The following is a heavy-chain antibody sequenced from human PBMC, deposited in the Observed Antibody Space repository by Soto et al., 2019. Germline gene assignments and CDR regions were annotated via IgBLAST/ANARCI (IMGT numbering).Heavy chain of an antibody. V-gene: IGHV4-59*01. CDR1: GGSISSYY. J-gene: IGHJ6*03. D-gene: IGHD3-3*01. Sequence: PSETLSLTCTVSGGSISSYYWSWIRQPPGKGLEWIGYIYYSGSTNYNPTLKSRVTISVDTSKNQFSLKLSSVTAADTAVYYCERERDDFWSAPGRYYYYYMDVWGKGTTVTVSS. CDR2: IYYSGST. CDR3: ERERDDFWSAPGRYYYYYMDV.